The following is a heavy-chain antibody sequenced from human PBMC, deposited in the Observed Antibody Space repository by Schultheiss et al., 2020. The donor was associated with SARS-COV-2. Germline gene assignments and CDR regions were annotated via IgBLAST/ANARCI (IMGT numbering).Heavy chain of an antibody. J-gene: IGHJ4*02. Sequence: SETLSLTCTVSGGSISSSSYYWGWIRQPPGKGLGWIGSIYYSGSTYYNPSLKSRVTISVDTSKNQFSLKLSSVTAADTAVYYCASAPPGEGDYWGQGTLVTVSS. CDR3: ASAPPGEGDY. V-gene: IGHV4-39*01. D-gene: IGHD3-16*01. CDR2: IYYSGST. CDR1: GGSISSSSYY.